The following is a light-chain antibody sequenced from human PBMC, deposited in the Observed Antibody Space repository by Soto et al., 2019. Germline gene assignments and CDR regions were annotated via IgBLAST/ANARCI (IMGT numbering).Light chain of an antibody. CDR1: QTINSF. Sequence: DIQMTQSPSSLSASVGDRVTITCRASQTINSFLNWYQQKPGKAPKLLIYKASTLKSGVPSRFSGSGYGTDFSLTISSLQPEDLATYYCKQSKSFPLTFGGGTKVDIK. CDR2: KAS. V-gene: IGKV1-39*01. CDR3: KQSKSFPLT. J-gene: IGKJ4*01.